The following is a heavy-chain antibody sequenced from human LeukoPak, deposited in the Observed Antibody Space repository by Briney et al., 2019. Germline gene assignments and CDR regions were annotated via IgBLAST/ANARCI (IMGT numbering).Heavy chain of an antibody. V-gene: IGHV3-23*01. CDR2: ISGSGGST. J-gene: IGHJ4*02. Sequence: PGGSLRLSCAASGFTFSSYGMSWVRQAPGKGLEWVSAISGSGGSTYYADSVKGRFTISRDNSKNTLYLQMNSLRAEDTAVYYCAKDLWFGELWGYYFDYWGQGTLVTVSS. D-gene: IGHD3-10*01. CDR3: AKDLWFGELWGYYFDY. CDR1: GFTFSSYG.